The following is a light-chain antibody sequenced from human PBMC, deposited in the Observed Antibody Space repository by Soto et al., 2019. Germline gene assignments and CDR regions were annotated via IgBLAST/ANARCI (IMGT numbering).Light chain of an antibody. V-gene: IGKV3-20*01. Sequence: DILLTQSPGTLSLSPGERATLSCRASQSVNSSYLAWYQQKPGQAPRLLIYGASSRATGIPDRFSGSGSGTDFTLTISILEPEDFAVYYCQQYGRSPPMYTFGQGTKLEIK. CDR1: QSVNSSY. J-gene: IGKJ2*01. CDR3: QQYGRSPPMYT. CDR2: GAS.